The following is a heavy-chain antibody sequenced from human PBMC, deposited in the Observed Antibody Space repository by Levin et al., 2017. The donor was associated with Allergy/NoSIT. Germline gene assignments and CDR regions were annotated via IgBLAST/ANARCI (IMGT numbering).Heavy chain of an antibody. CDR3: AKAGSSWYIEIDH. V-gene: IGHV3-23*01. J-gene: IGHJ4*02. Sequence: ETLSLTCAASGFTFSTYAMIFFLHSPLKGLEWVSVISAGGGNTNYAESVKGRFTISRDNSKDTLYLQMNSLTAEDTAVYYCAKAGSSWYIEIDHWGQGTLVTVSS. CDR1: GFTFSTYA. D-gene: IGHD6-13*01. CDR2: ISAGGGNT.